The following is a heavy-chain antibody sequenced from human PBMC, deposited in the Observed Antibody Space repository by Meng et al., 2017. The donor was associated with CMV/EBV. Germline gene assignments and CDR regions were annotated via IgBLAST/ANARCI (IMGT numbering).Heavy chain of an antibody. J-gene: IGHJ4*02. CDR2: IYWDDDK. D-gene: IGHD3-10*01. V-gene: IGHV2-5*02. CDR1: GFSLSTSGVG. CDR3: AHRLHGSGSYYPYYFDY. Sequence: QSTLKESGPTLVNPTQTLTLTCTFSGFSLSTSGVGVGWIRQPPGKALEWLALIYWDDDKRYSPSLKSRLTITKDTSKNQVVLTMTNMDPVDIATYYCAHRLHGSGSYYPYYFDYWGQGTLVTVSS.